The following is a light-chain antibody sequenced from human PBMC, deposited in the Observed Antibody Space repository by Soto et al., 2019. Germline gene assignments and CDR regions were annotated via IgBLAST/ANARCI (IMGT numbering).Light chain of an antibody. V-gene: IGKV3-20*01. CDR1: QSVSSY. CDR2: GAS. Sequence: EIVLTQSPGTLSLSPGERATLSCRASQSVSSYLAWYQQKPGPAPRLLIYGASSRATGIPDRFSASGSGTDFTLTISRLEPEDFAVYYCQQYGSSSRTFGQGTKVEIK. J-gene: IGKJ1*01. CDR3: QQYGSSSRT.